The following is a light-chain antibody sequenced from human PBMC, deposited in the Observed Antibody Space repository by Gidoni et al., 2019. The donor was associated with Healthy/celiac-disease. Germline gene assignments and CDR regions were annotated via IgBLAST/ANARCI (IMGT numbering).Light chain of an antibody. CDR3: QQYGSSPRRLT. CDR2: GAS. Sequence: EIVLTQSPGTLSLSPGERATLSCRASKSVSSSYLAWYQQKPGQAPRLLIYGASSRATGIPDRFSGSGSGTDFTLTISRLEPEDFAVYYCQQYGSSPRRLTFGPGTKVDIK. CDR1: KSVSSSY. J-gene: IGKJ3*01. V-gene: IGKV3-20*01.